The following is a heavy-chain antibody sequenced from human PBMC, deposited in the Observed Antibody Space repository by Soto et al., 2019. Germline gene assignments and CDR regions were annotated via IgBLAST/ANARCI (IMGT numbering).Heavy chain of an antibody. Sequence: EVQLLESGGGLVQPGGSLKLSCGASEFTFSSYAMSWVRQAPGKGLEWVSGISGTGRVTNYADSVRGRFTISRDNSKNTLYLQMSSLRAEDTAIYYCAKDVHYDIVTGIEYFHHWGQGARVTVSS. CDR1: EFTFSSYA. V-gene: IGHV3-23*01. CDR2: ISGTGRVT. CDR3: AKDVHYDIVTGIEYFHH. J-gene: IGHJ1*01. D-gene: IGHD3-9*01.